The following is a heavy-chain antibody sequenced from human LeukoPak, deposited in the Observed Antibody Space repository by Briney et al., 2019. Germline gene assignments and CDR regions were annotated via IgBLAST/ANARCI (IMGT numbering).Heavy chain of an antibody. J-gene: IGHJ3*02. V-gene: IGHV1-2*02. Sequence: ASVKVSCKASGYTFTGYYMHWVRQAPGQGLEWMGWINPNSGGTNYAQKFQGRVTMTRDTSISTAYMELSRLRSDDTAVYYCAREWRSIGENAFDIWGQGTMVTVSS. CDR2: INPNSGGT. CDR3: AREWRSIGENAFDI. CDR1: GYTFTGYY. D-gene: IGHD3-16*01.